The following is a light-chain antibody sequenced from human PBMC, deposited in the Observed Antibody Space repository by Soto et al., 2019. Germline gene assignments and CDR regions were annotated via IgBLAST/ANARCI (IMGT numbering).Light chain of an antibody. V-gene: IGLV1-40*01. J-gene: IGLJ1*01. CDR1: SSNIGAGYD. Sequence: QSVLTQPPSVSGAPGQRVTISCTGSSSNIGAGYDVHWYQQLPGTAPKLLTYGNSKRPSGVPYRFSGSKSGTSASLAIPGLQAEDEDDYYCQSYDSSLNVFGTGTKVTVL. CDR2: GNS. CDR3: QSYDSSLNV.